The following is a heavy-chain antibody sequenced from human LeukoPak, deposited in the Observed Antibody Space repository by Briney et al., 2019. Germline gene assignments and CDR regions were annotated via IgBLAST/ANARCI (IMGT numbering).Heavy chain of an antibody. CDR1: GFPFSDYY. Sequence: PRRSLRLSCAASGFPFSDYYISWIRQAPGKGLEWVSYITGSGTTINYADSVKGRFTFSRANAKNSFYLQINSRRAEDPALYYCARVFNWGSRYYYYYYMDVWGKGPTVTVSS. J-gene: IGHJ6*03. V-gene: IGHV3-11*01. CDR2: ITGSGTTI. CDR3: ARVFNWGSRYYYYYYMDV. D-gene: IGHD7-27*01.